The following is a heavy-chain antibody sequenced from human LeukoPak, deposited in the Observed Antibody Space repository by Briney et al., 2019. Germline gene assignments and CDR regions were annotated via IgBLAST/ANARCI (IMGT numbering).Heavy chain of an antibody. CDR2: INPSGGST. V-gene: IGHV1-46*01. D-gene: IGHD1-26*01. Sequence: ASVKVSCKASGYTFTGYYMHWVRQAPGQGLEWMGWINPSGGSTSYAQKFQGRVTMTRDMSTSTVYMELSSLRSEDTAVYYCARLVGAVDYWGQGTLVTVSS. J-gene: IGHJ4*02. CDR1: GYTFTGYY. CDR3: ARLVGAVDY.